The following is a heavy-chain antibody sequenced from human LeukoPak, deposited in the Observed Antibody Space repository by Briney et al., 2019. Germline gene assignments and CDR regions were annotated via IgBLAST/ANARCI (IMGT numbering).Heavy chain of an antibody. D-gene: IGHD1-1*01. Sequence: PSETLSLTCTVSGGSISGYYWSWIRQPPGKGLEWIGRMYTSGSTNYNPSLKSRVSISVDTSKNQFSLKLSSVTAADTAVYYCARTGTTLDSVHWGQGTPVTVSS. V-gene: IGHV4-4*08. CDR1: GGSISGYY. J-gene: IGHJ4*02. CDR2: MYTSGST. CDR3: ARTGTTLDSVH.